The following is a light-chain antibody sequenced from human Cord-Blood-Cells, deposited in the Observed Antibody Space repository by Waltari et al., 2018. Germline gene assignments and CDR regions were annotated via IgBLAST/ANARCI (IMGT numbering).Light chain of an antibody. V-gene: IGLV2-14*03. J-gene: IGLJ1*01. Sequence: QSALTQPASVSGSPGQSITISCTGTSSDVGRYNYVSWYQQHPGKAPKLMIYDVSNRPSGVSNRFSGSKSGNTASLTISGLQAEDEADYYCSSYTSSSGYVFGTGTKVTVL. CDR2: DVS. CDR1: SSDVGRYNY. CDR3: SSYTSSSGYV.